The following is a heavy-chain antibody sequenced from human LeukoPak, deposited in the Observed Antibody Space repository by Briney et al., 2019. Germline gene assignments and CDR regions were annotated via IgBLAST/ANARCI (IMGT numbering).Heavy chain of an antibody. CDR3: ARRLSSSCGFDY. Sequence: GGSLRLSCAASGFTFNRYWMSWVRQAPGKGLEWVANIKQDGSEKYYVDSVKGRFTISRDNAKNSLYLQMNSLRAEDTAVYYCARRLSSSCGFDYWGPGTLVTVSS. J-gene: IGHJ4*02. D-gene: IGHD6-6*01. CDR2: IKQDGSEK. V-gene: IGHV3-7*01. CDR1: GFTFNRYW.